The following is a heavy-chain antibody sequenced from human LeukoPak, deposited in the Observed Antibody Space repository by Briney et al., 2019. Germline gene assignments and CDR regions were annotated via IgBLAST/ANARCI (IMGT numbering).Heavy chain of an antibody. Sequence: SETLSLTCTVSGGSISSYYWSWIRQPAGKGLEWIGRIYTSGSTNYNPSLKSRVTISVDKSKNQFPLKLSSVTAADTAVYYCERGTKGLGLDYWGQGTLVTVSS. CDR2: IYTSGST. D-gene: IGHD2-8*01. V-gene: IGHV4-4*07. CDR1: GGSISSYY. J-gene: IGHJ4*02. CDR3: ERGTKGLGLDY.